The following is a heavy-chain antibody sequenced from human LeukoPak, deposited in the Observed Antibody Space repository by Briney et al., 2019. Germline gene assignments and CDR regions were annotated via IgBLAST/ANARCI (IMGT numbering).Heavy chain of an antibody. CDR1: GYTFTSYG. CDR3: ARVRGIRFLEWLGAFDI. J-gene: IGHJ3*02. CDR2: ISAYNGNT. D-gene: IGHD3-3*01. V-gene: IGHV1-18*01. Sequence: ASVKVSCKASGYTFTSYGISWVRQAPGQGLEWMGWISAYNGNTNYAQKLQGRVTMTTDTSTSTAYMELRSLRSDDTAVYYCARVRGIRFLEWLGAFDIWGQGTMVTVSS.